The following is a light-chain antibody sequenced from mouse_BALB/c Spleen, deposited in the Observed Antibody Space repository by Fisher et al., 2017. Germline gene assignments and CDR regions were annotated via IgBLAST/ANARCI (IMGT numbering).Light chain of an antibody. Sequence: DIVMTQTTTTMAASPGEKITITCSASSSISSNYLHWYQQKPGFSPKLLIYRTSKLASGVPARFSGSGSGTSYSLTISSMEAEDAATYYCQQWSSNPYTFGGGTKLEIK. CDR1: SSISSNY. J-gene: IGKJ2*01. CDR3: QQWSSNPYT. CDR2: RTS. V-gene: IGKV4-91*01.